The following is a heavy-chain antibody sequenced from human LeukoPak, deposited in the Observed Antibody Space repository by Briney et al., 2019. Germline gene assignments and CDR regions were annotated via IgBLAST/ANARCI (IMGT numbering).Heavy chain of an antibody. V-gene: IGHV3-30-3*01. Sequence: GGSLRLSCAASGFTFSSYAMHWVRQAPGKGLEWVAVISYDGSNKYYADSVKGRFTISRDNSKNTLYLQMNSLRAEDTAVYYCARELYSAVGATHMTSEYFQHWGQGTLVTVSS. J-gene: IGHJ1*01. CDR2: ISYDGSNK. CDR1: GFTFSSYA. D-gene: IGHD1-26*01. CDR3: ARELYSAVGATHMTSEYFQH.